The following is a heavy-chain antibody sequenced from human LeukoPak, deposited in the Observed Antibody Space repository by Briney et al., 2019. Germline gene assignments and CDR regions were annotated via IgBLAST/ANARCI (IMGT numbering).Heavy chain of an antibody. D-gene: IGHD4-23*01. Sequence: ASVKVSCKASGYTFTSYGITWVRQAPGQGLEWMGWISAYNGHTNYAQKFKGRVTMTTDTSTSTAYMELSRLRSDDTAVYYCARDRATVANWFDPWGQGTLVTVSS. CDR1: GYTFTSYG. J-gene: IGHJ5*02. CDR3: ARDRATVANWFDP. CDR2: ISAYNGHT. V-gene: IGHV1-18*01.